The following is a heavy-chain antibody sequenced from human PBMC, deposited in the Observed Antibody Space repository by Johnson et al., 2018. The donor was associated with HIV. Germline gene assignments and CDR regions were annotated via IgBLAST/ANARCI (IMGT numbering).Heavy chain of an antibody. CDR1: GFTFSDYY. CDR2: ISSSGSII. V-gene: IGHV3-11*04. J-gene: IGHJ3*02. CDR3: ASTSPPGLLAFQDAFDI. Sequence: QMLLVESGGGLVQPGGSLRLSCAASGFTFSDYYMSWIRQAPGKGLEWVSYISSSGSIIYSADSMQGRFTNSRDNAKNSLYLQMNSLRAEDTAVYYCASTSPPGLLAFQDAFDIWGQGTMVTVSS. D-gene: IGHD2-15*01.